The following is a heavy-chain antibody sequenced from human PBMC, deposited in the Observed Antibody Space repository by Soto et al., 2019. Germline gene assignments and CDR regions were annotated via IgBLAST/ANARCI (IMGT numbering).Heavy chain of an antibody. CDR1: GFTYSNYA. J-gene: IGHJ4*02. Sequence: GSLRRSCAASGFTYSNYAITWVRQAPGKGLEWVSGISGSGGNTYYAESVKGRFTISRDNSKNTLYLQMNSLRAEDTAVYYCAKSGSDNCYSQRDYWALGTLVTVSS. V-gene: IGHV3-23*01. D-gene: IGHD2-15*01. CDR3: AKSGSDNCYSQRDY. CDR2: ISGSGGNT.